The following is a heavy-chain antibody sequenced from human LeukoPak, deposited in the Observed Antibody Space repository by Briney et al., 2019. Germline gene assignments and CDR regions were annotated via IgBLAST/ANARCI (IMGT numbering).Heavy chain of an antibody. CDR3: ARGQYSAHDY. D-gene: IGHD4-11*01. V-gene: IGHV6-1*01. CDR2: TYYRSKWYN. CDR1: GDSVSRNSVA. Sequence: SQTLSLTCAISGDSVSRNSVAWNWIRQSPSRGLEWLGRTYYRSKWYNDYAVSVRSRISINPDTSKNQFSLQLNSVTPEDTAVYYCARGQYSAHDYWGQGTLVTVSS. J-gene: IGHJ4*02.